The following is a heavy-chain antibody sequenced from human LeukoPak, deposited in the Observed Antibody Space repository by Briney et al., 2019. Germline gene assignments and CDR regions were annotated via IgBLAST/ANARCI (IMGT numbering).Heavy chain of an antibody. V-gene: IGHV3-48*02. CDR3: ARANSDLNFDY. J-gene: IGHJ4*02. CDR1: GFTFSLYS. Sequence: GGSLRLFCAASGFTFSLYSMIWVRRPPAKGLVWRLYIISCRSTIFYADSAKHRFTISRDDDKNTLYLQMNSVRDEDTALYYCARANSDLNFDYWGQGALVTVSS. D-gene: IGHD5-18*01. CDR2: IISCRSTI.